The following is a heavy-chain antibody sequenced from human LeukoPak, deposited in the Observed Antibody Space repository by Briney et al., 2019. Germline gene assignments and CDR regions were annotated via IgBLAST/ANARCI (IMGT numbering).Heavy chain of an antibody. CDR3: ARDVGSGWDDY. J-gene: IGHJ4*02. Sequence: GGSLRLSCAASGFTFSSYWMSWVRQAPGEGLEWVANIKQDGSEKYYVDSVKGRFTISRDNAKNSLYLQMNSLRAEDTAVYYCARDVGSGWDDYWGQGTLVTVSS. CDR2: IKQDGSEK. CDR1: GFTFSSYW. V-gene: IGHV3-7*01. D-gene: IGHD6-19*01.